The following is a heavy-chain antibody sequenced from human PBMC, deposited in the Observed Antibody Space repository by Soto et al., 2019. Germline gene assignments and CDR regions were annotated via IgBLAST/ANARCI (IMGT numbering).Heavy chain of an antibody. D-gene: IGHD3-22*01. CDR2: ISSSSSYT. CDR1: GFTFSDYY. V-gene: IGHV3-11*05. Sequence: QVRLVESGGGLVKPGGSLRLSCAASGFTFSDYYMSWIRQAPGKGLEWVSYISSSSSYTNSAASVKGRFTISRDNAKNSLYLKMNSLRAEDTAVYYCARGLPLYYDPGPWFDPWGQGTLVTVSS. CDR3: ARGLPLYYDPGPWFDP. J-gene: IGHJ5*02.